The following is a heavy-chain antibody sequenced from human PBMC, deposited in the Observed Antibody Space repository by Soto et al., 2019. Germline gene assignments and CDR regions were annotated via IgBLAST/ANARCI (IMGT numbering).Heavy chain of an antibody. D-gene: IGHD2-2*01. V-gene: IGHV3-53*04. CDR1: GFTVSSNY. CDR2: IYSGGST. J-gene: IGHJ3*02. CDR3: ATTGSPIQDIVVDVAFDI. Sequence: GGSLRLSCAASGFTVSSNYMSWVRQAPGKGLEWVSVIYSGGSTYYADSVKGRFTISRHNSKNTLYLQMNSLRAEDTAVYYCATTGSPIQDIVVDVAFDIWGQGTMVTVSS.